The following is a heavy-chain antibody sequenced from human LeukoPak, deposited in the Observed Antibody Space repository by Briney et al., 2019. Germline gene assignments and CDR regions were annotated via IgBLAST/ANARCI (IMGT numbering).Heavy chain of an antibody. Sequence: GGSLRLSCAAAGFTFSSYAMRWVRQAPGKGLEWVSGINKSGGSIYNADSVEGRFTISRDNSKNTLYLEMNSLRAEDTAVYYCAKVGPVDGMQSWGQGTLVTVSS. V-gene: IGHV3-23*01. CDR1: GFTFSSYA. J-gene: IGHJ5*02. CDR3: AKVGPVDGMQS. D-gene: IGHD2-8*01. CDR2: INKSGGSI.